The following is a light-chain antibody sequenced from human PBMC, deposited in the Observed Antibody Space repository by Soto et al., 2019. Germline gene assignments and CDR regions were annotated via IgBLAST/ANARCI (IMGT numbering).Light chain of an antibody. CDR3: CSSAHGNPYV. V-gene: IGLV2-23*01. CDR1: SSAVGSYRL. J-gene: IGLJ1*01. Sequence: QSVLTQPASVSGSPGQSITISCSGTSSAVGSYRLVSWYQHHPGKAPQLIIYEGNKRPSGVSNRFSGSEPGNTASLTISGLQAEDEAHYYCCSSAHGNPYVLGNGTKVTV. CDR2: EGN.